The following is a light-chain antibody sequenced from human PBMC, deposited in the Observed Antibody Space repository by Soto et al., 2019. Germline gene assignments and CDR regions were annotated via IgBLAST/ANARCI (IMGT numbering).Light chain of an antibody. Sequence: EIVMTQSPATLSVSPGERATLSCRASQSVSSNLAWYQHKPGQAPRLLIYGASTRATGIPARFSGSGSGTEFTLTISRVQSEDFAVYYCQHYNNWPPWTFGQGTKVQI. CDR2: GAS. J-gene: IGKJ1*01. V-gene: IGKV3-15*01. CDR1: QSVSSN. CDR3: QHYNNWPPWT.